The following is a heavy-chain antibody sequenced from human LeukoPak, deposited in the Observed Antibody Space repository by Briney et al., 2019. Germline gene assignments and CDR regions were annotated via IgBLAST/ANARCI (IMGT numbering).Heavy chain of an antibody. CDR3: VREDTPATANY. Sequence: PSETLSLTCTVSGGSISSYYWSWIRQPPGKGLEWVSAISGGGDITYYADSVTGRFTISRDNSKDTLFLQMHSLRPGDTAVYYCVREDTPATANYWGQGTLVTISS. D-gene: IGHD2-21*02. J-gene: IGHJ4*02. V-gene: IGHV3-23*01. CDR2: ISGGGDIT. CDR1: GGSISSYY.